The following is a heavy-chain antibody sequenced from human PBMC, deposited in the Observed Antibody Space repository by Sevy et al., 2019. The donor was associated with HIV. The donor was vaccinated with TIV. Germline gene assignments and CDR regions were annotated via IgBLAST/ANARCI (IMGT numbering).Heavy chain of an antibody. V-gene: IGHV3-74*01. CDR2: INTDGSNT. D-gene: IGHD2-15*01. J-gene: IGHJ5*02. Sequence: GGSLRLSCIASGFTFKSSWMHWVRQAPGKGLVWVSRINTDGSNTIYADSVKDRLTISRDNAKNTLYLQKNSLKAEDTAVYFCARLLLFPNWFDPWGQGTLVTVSS. CDR3: ARLLLFPNWFDP. CDR1: GFTFKSSW.